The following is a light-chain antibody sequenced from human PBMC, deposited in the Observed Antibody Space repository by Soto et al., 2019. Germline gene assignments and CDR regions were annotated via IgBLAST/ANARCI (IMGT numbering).Light chain of an antibody. CDR2: EVS. J-gene: IGLJ1*01. Sequence: QSVLPQPASVSGSPGQSITVSCTGTSSDVGLYDYVSWFQQHPGKSPKLIIYEVSHRPSGVSSRFSGSKSGNTASLTISGLQTEDEANYYCSSYTTIFTYVFGTGTKVTVL. CDR1: SSDVGLYDY. V-gene: IGLV2-14*01. CDR3: SSYTTIFTYV.